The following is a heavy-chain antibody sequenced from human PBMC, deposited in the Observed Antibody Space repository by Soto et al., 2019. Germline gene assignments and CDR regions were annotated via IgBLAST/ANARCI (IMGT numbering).Heavy chain of an antibody. V-gene: IGHV4-30-4*01. Sequence: SETLSLTCTVSGGSISSGDYYWSWIRQPPGKGLEWIGYIYYSGSTYYNPSLKSRVTISVDTSKNQFSLKLSSVTAADTAVYYCARFGSGWWFDYWGQGTLVTVSS. D-gene: IGHD6-19*01. J-gene: IGHJ4*02. CDR2: IYYSGST. CDR3: ARFGSGWWFDY. CDR1: GGSISSGDYY.